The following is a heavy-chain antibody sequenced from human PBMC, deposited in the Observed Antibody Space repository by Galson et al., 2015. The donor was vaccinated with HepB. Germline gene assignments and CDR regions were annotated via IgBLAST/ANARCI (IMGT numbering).Heavy chain of an antibody. D-gene: IGHD3-10*01. V-gene: IGHV3-30*18. CDR2: ISYDGSNK. CDR1: GFTFSSYG. Sequence: LRLSCAASGFTFSSYGMHWVRQAPGKGLEWVAVISYDGSNKYYADSVKGRFTISRDNSKNTLYLQMNSLRAEDTAVYYCAKDSYGSGSYYGWFDPWGQGTLVTVSS. CDR3: AKDSYGSGSYYGWFDP. J-gene: IGHJ5*02.